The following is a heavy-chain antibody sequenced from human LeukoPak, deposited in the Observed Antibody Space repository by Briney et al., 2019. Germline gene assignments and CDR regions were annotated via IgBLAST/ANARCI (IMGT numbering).Heavy chain of an antibody. CDR1: GFTVSSNY. D-gene: IGHD5-18*01. CDR2: IYSGGST. CDR3: AREGRGGYSYGDYYYYYYGMDV. Sequence: GGSLRLSCAASGFTVSSNYMSWVRQAPGKGLEWASVIYSGGSTYYADSVKGRFTNSRDNSKNTRYLQMNSLRAEDTAVYYCAREGRGGYSYGDYYYYYYGMDVWGQGTTVTVSS. J-gene: IGHJ6*02. V-gene: IGHV3-53*01.